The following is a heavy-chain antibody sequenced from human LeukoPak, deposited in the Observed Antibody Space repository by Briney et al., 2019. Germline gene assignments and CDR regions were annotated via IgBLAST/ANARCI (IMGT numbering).Heavy chain of an antibody. J-gene: IGHJ5*02. V-gene: IGHV4-39*01. CDR2: LHYSGST. Sequence: PSETLSLTCSVSGDSIGSGGYYWGWIRQPPGKGLEWIGSLHYSGSTYNNPSLKSRVTISVDTSQNQFSLNLSSVTAADTAVYYCVRGLEHFDPWGQGTLVTVSS. CDR1: GDSIGSGGYY. D-gene: IGHD1/OR15-1a*01. CDR3: VRGLEHFDP.